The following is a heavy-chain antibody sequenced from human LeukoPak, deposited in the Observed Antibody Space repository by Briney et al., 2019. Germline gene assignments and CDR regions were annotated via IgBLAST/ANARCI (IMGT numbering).Heavy chain of an antibody. CDR1: GFTFSDFW. Sequence: GGSLRLSCAASGFTFSDFWIHWVRQARGKGPEELSRTSKDGSHTVYADSAKGRFTASRDNTKNTIDLEVTNLRPEDTAVYYCTRGGYSGSYYRFSWGQGTPVTVAS. D-gene: IGHD5-18*01. CDR3: TRGGYSGSYYRFS. J-gene: IGHJ4*02. V-gene: IGHV3-74*01. CDR2: TSKDGSHT.